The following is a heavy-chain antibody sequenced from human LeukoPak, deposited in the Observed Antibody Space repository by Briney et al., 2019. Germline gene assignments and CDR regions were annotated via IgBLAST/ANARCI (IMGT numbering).Heavy chain of an antibody. Sequence: GGSLRLSCAASGFTFSSYAMNWVRQAPGKGLEWVSSITSTSTYIYYADSVKGRFTISGDNSKNTLYLQMNSLRAEDTAVYYCAKDLSSGYFDYWGQGTLVTVSS. CDR3: AKDLSSGYFDY. J-gene: IGHJ4*02. D-gene: IGHD3-22*01. V-gene: IGHV3-21*01. CDR1: GFTFSSYA. CDR2: ITSTSTYI.